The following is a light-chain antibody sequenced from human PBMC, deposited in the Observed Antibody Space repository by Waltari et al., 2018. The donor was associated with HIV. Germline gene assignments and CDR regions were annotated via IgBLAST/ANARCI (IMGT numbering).Light chain of an antibody. CDR3: NSYRSSTTPCV. V-gene: IGLV2-14*01. CDR2: EVS. J-gene: IGLJ1*01. CDR1: SSHVCRPNH. Sequence: QSALTQPASVSGSPGQSIPLPCTGTSSHVCRPNHVPSYQKNPGKSPKLLIYEVSNRPSWVSNRFSGSKSGNTASITISGLQAEDEADYYCNSYRSSTTPCVFGTGTKVTVL.